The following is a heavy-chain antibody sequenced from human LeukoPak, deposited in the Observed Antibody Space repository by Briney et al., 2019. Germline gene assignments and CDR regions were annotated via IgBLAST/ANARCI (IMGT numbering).Heavy chain of an antibody. CDR3: ARDEGYCSSTSCWTDAFDI. Sequence: PGRSLRLSCAASGFTFSSYAMHWVRQAPGKGLEWVAVISYDGSNKYYADSVKGRFTISRDNSKNTLYLQMNSLRAEDTAVYYCARDEGYCSSTSCWTDAFDIWGQGTMVTVSS. D-gene: IGHD2-2*01. V-gene: IGHV3-30*04. J-gene: IGHJ3*02. CDR1: GFTFSSYA. CDR2: ISYDGSNK.